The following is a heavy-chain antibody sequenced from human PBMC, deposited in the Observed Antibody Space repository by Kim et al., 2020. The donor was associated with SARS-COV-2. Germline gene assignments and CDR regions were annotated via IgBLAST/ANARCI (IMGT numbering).Heavy chain of an antibody. Sequence: GGSLRLSCAASGFTFSSYSMNWVRQAPGKGLEWVSSISSSSSYIYYADSVKGRFTISRDNAKNSLYLQMNSLRAEDTAVYYCARDLSQLAVAGDYYYYGMDVWGQGTTVTVSS. CDR1: GFTFSSYS. J-gene: IGHJ6*02. CDR2: ISSSSSYI. D-gene: IGHD6-19*01. CDR3: ARDLSQLAVAGDYYYYGMDV. V-gene: IGHV3-21*01.